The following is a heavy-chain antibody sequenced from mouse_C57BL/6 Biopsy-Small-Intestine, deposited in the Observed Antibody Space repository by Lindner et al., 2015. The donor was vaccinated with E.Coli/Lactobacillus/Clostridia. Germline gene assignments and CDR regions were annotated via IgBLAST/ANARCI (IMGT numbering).Heavy chain of an antibody. Sequence: VQLQESGPELVKPGASVELSCKASGYTFTSYDINWVKQRPGQGLEWIGWIYPRDGSTKYNEKFKGKATLTVDTSSSTAYMELHSLTSEDSAVYFCAKDGYYYGSSYYFDYWGQGTTLTVSS. CDR3: AKDGYYYGSSYYFDY. CDR1: GYTFTSYD. V-gene: IGHV1-85*01. J-gene: IGHJ2*01. CDR2: IYPRDGST. D-gene: IGHD1-1*01.